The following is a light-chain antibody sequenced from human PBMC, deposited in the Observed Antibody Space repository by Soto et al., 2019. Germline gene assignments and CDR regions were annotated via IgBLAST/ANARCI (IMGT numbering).Light chain of an antibody. CDR2: DVS. V-gene: IGLV2-11*01. CDR1: SSDVGGYNY. J-gene: IGLJ2*01. CDR3: CSCAGNYTLL. Sequence: QSALTQPRSVSGSPGQSVTISCTGTSSDVGGYNYVSWYQQHPGKAPKLMIYDVSKRPSGVPDRFSGSKSGNTASVAISGLQAEDEADYYCCSCAGNYTLLFGGGTKLTVL.